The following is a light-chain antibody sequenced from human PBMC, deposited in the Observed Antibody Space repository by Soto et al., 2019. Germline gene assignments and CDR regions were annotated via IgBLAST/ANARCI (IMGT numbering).Light chain of an antibody. Sequence: QSVLTQPASVSGSPGQSITISCTGTGSDVGGYNFVSWSQHHPAKAPKLIIYDDTNRPSGVSYRFSGSKSGNTASLTISGLQAEDEADYYCTSYSRTSTWVFGGGTKLTVL. CDR2: DDT. V-gene: IGLV2-14*03. CDR3: TSYSRTSTWV. CDR1: GSDVGGYNF. J-gene: IGLJ2*01.